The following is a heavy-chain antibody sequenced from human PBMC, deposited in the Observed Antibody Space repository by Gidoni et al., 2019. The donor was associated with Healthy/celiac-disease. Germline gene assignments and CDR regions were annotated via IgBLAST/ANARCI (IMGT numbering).Heavy chain of an antibody. CDR3: ARDRWIDYSNYRAPLGSYMDV. J-gene: IGHJ6*03. D-gene: IGHD4-4*01. CDR2: ISAYNGNT. V-gene: IGHV1-18*01. CDR1: GYTFTSYG. Sequence: QVQLVQSGAEVKKPGASVKVSCKSSGYTFTSYGLSWVRQAPAQGLEWMGWISAYNGNTNYAQKLQGRVTMTTETATSTAYMELRSLRADDTAVYYCARDRWIDYSNYRAPLGSYMDVWGKGTTVTVSS.